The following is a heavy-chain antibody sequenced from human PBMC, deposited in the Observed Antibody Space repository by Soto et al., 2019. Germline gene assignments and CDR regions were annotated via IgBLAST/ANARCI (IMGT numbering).Heavy chain of an antibody. CDR2: IRSKANSYAT. V-gene: IGHV3-73*02. CDR1: GFTFSGSA. CDR3: TFRGSYYGAWRGY. D-gene: IGHD1-26*01. Sequence: EVQLVESGGGLVQPGGSLKLSCAASGFTFSGSAMHWVRQASGKGLEWVGRIRSKANSYATAYAASVKGRFTISRDDSKNTAYLQMNSLKTEDTAVYYCTFRGSYYGAWRGYWGQGTLVTVSS. J-gene: IGHJ4*02.